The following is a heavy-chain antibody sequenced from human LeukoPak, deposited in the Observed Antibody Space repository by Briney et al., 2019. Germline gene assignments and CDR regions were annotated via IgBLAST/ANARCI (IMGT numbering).Heavy chain of an antibody. V-gene: IGHV1-8*01. CDR2: MNPKSAHT. CDR1: GYTFTGYD. J-gene: IGHJ5*02. Sequence: ASVKVSCKASGYTFTGYDIHWVRQATGHGIECMGWMNPKSAHTGHAQKFQGRVTMTRDTSISTAYMELSSLTSEDTAMYYCTRGPALHSKWVGGRWFDPWGQGTLVTVSS. D-gene: IGHD6-19*01. CDR3: TRGPALHSKWVGGRWFDP.